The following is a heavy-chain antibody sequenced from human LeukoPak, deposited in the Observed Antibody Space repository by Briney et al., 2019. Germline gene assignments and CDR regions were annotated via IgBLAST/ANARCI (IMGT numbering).Heavy chain of an antibody. Sequence: GESLKISCKGSGYSFTTHWIGWVRQMPGKGLEWMGVIFPGDSETRYSPSFQGQVTISADKSISTAYLQWSSLKASDTAMYYCARQWRGYSYGWFPFNPWGQGTMVTVSS. J-gene: IGHJ3*01. CDR2: IFPGDSET. CDR1: GYSFTTHW. D-gene: IGHD5-18*01. CDR3: ARQWRGYSYGWFPFNP. V-gene: IGHV5-51*01.